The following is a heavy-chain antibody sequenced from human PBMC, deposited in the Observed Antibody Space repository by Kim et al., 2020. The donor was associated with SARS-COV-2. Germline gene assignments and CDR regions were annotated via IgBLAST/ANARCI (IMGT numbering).Heavy chain of an antibody. CDR3: ARDPRYGNYYYYGMDA. J-gene: IGHJ6*01. V-gene: IGHV3-21*01. CDR1: GFTFKNYN. Sequence: GGSLRLSCAASGFTFKNYNMIWVRQAPGKGLEWVSSISNNSYYIYYADSVKGRFTVSRDNAKNSLYLQLNSLRAEDTAVYYCARDPRYGNYYYYGMDAWGQGTTVTVSS. CDR2: ISNNSYYI. D-gene: IGHD3-16*01.